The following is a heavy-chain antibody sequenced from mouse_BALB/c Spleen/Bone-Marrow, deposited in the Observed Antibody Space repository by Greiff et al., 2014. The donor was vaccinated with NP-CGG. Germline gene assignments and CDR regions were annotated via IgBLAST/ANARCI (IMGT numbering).Heavy chain of an antibody. CDR1: GYTFTSYY. CDR2: IYPGGVNT. Sequence: QVQLKEAGPQLVKPGASVRIICKASGYTFTSYYIHWVKQRPGQGLEWIGWIYPGGVNTKYNEKFKGKATLTADKSSSTAYMQLSSLTSEDSAVYFCARDTMDYWGQGTSVTVSS. CDR3: ARDTMDY. V-gene: IGHV1S56*01. J-gene: IGHJ4*01.